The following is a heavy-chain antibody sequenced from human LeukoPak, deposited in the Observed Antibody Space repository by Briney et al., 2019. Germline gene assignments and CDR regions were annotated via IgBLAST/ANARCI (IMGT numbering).Heavy chain of an antibody. CDR2: ISGSGGST. CDR3: VILGVRGEGADY. D-gene: IGHD3-10*01. Sequence: GGSLRLSCAASGFTFSSYAMSWVRQAPGKGLEWVSAISGSGGSTYYADSVKGRLTISRDNAENSLFLQMNNLRVEDTALYYCVILGVRGEGADYWGQGTLVTVSS. J-gene: IGHJ4*02. V-gene: IGHV3-23*01. CDR1: GFTFSSYA.